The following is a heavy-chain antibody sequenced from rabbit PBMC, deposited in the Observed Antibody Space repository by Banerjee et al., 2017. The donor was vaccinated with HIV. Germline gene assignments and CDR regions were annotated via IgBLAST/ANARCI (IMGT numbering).Heavy chain of an antibody. CDR1: GFSYSGGDD. D-gene: IGHD4-1*01. J-gene: IGHJ4*01. CDR2: IDPVFGVT. V-gene: IGHV1S40*01. Sequence: QSLEESGGDLVKPGASLTLTCKASGFSYSGGDDLCWVRQAPGKGLEWIGYIDPVFGVTYYASWVNGRFSISRENTQNTVYLQLNSLTAADTATYFCAREGSGQVFFNLWGQGTLVTVS. CDR3: AREGSGQVFFNL.